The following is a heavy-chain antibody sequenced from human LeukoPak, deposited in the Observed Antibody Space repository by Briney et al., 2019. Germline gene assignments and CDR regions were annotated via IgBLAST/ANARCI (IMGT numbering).Heavy chain of an antibody. CDR1: GFTFSSYE. CDR3: ARAGYSSSSYCYYYMDV. CDR2: ISSSGSTI. D-gene: IGHD6-6*01. V-gene: IGHV3-48*03. Sequence: GGSLRLSCAASGFTFSSYEMNWVRQAPGKGLEWVSYISSSGSTIYYADSVKSRFTISRDNAKNSLYMQMNSLRAEDTAVYYCARAGYSSSSYCYYYMDVWGKGTTVTVSS. J-gene: IGHJ6*03.